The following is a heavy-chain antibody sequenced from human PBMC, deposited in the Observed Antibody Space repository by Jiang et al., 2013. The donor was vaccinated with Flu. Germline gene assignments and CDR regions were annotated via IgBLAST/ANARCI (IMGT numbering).Heavy chain of an antibody. Sequence: RLSCAASGFTFSSYAMHWVRQAPGKGLEWVAVISYDGSNKYYADSVKGRFTISRDNSKNTLYLQMNSLRAEDTAVYYCARDRGGRELLAYYYYYYGMDVWGQGTTVTVSS. CDR2: ISYDGSNK. V-gene: IGHV3-30-3*01. D-gene: IGHD1-26*01. CDR3: ARDRGGRELLAYYYYYYGMDV. CDR1: GFTFSSYA. J-gene: IGHJ6*02.